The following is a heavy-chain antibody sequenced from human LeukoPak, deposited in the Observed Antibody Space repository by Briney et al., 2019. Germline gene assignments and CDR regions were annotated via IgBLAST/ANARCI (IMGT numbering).Heavy chain of an antibody. Sequence: PSETLSLTCTVSRASINNYYWSWIRQPPGKGLEWIGFGHYTGSSNYNPSLKSRVTTSVDTSKSQFSLKLISVTAADTAVYYCARHDNRGYYSLHYWGQGALVTVSS. D-gene: IGHD3-22*01. CDR1: RASINNYY. CDR2: GHYTGSS. J-gene: IGHJ4*02. CDR3: ARHDNRGYYSLHY. V-gene: IGHV4-59*08.